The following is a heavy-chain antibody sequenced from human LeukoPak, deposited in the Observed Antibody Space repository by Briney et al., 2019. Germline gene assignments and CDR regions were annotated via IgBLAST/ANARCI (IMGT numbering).Heavy chain of an antibody. V-gene: IGHV4-39*01. CDR3: ARRLAVVTQEIDY. J-gene: IGHJ4*02. CDR1: GGSISSTSYY. D-gene: IGHD4-23*01. CDR2: IYYSGST. Sequence: SETLSLTCTVSGGSISSTSYYWGWIRQPPGEGLEWIGSIYYSGSTYYNPSLKSRITISVDTSKNQFSLKLSSVTAADTAVYYCARRLAVVTQEIDYWGQGTLVTVSS.